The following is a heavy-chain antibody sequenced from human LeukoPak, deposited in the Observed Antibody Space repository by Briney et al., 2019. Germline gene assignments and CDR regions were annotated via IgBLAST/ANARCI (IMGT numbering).Heavy chain of an antibody. CDR1: GVTFSGYS. CDR2: ITATSLHI. J-gene: IGHJ4*02. Sequence: PGGSLRLSCAASGVTFSGYSMNWVRQAPGMGLEWVSAITATSLHIYYADSVKGRFTISRDNAKNSLYLQMNSLRAEDTALYYCAKDIGDGWEPVATRFDYWGQGTLVTVSS. CDR3: AKDIGDGWEPVATRFDY. V-gene: IGHV3-21*04. D-gene: IGHD1-26*01.